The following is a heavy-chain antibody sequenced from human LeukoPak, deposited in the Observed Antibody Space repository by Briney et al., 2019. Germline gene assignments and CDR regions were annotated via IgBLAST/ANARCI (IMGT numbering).Heavy chain of an antibody. CDR1: GGSFSGYY. Sequence: SETLSLTCAVYGGSFSGYYWSWIRQPPGKGLEWIGEINHSGSTNYNPSLKSRVTISVDTSKNQFSLKLSSVTAADTAVYYCARGPLYYYGSGSSGGMDVWGQGTTVTVSS. V-gene: IGHV4-34*01. J-gene: IGHJ6*02. CDR2: INHSGST. CDR3: ARGPLYYYGSGSSGGMDV. D-gene: IGHD3-10*01.